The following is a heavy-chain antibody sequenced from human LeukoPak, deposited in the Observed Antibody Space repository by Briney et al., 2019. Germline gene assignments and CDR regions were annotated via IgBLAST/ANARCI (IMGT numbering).Heavy chain of an antibody. V-gene: IGHV3-21*01. CDR1: GFTFSTYA. D-gene: IGHD3-16*01. CDR2: ISSGGSYI. Sequence: GGSLRLSCAASGFTFSTYAMNWVRQAPGKGLEWVSSISSGGSYIYYADSVKGRFTISRDNAKKSLYLQMNSLRAEDTAVYYCARDLYDRAADIWGQGTMVTVSS. CDR3: ARDLYDRAADI. J-gene: IGHJ3*02.